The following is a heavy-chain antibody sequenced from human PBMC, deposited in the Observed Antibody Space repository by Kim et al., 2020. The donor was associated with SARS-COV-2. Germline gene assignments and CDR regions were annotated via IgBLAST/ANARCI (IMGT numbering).Heavy chain of an antibody. CDR2: INSAGSL. Sequence: GGSLRLSCTASDFIVSTDFMGWVRQAPGQGLEWVSVINSAGSLYYMDSVKGRFTISRDNSKNTLYLQMNSLRDEDTAVYYCSRGRGDNWGQGTLVTVSS. D-gene: IGHD3-16*01. CDR1: DFIVSTDF. V-gene: IGHV3-53*01. J-gene: IGHJ4*02. CDR3: SRGRGDN.